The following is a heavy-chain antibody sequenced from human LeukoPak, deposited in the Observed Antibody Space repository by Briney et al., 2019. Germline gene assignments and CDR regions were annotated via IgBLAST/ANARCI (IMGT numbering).Heavy chain of an antibody. Sequence: GGSLRLSCAASGFTFSSYWMSWVRQAPGKGLEWVAVISYDGSNKYYADSVKGRFTISRDNSKNTLYLQMNSLRAEDTAMYYCARDRTQWLPTYAFDIWGQGTMVTVSS. CDR2: ISYDGSNK. D-gene: IGHD6-19*01. J-gene: IGHJ3*02. V-gene: IGHV3-30-3*01. CDR3: ARDRTQWLPTYAFDI. CDR1: GFTFSSYW.